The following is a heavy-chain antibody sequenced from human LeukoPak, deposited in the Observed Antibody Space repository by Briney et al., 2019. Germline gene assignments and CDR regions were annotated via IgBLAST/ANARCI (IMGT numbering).Heavy chain of an antibody. D-gene: IGHD3/OR15-3a*01. CDR2: INRDGSST. CDR1: GFTFSNFW. CDR3: AKDGPEGKRVFDI. V-gene: IGHV3-74*01. J-gene: IGHJ3*02. Sequence: GGSLRLSCAASGFTFSNFWMLCVRQTRGEGVVWVSRINRDGSSTNYVDSVKGRFTISRDNAKNTLYLQMNSLRDEDTAVYYCAKDGPEGKRVFDIWGQGTMVTVSS.